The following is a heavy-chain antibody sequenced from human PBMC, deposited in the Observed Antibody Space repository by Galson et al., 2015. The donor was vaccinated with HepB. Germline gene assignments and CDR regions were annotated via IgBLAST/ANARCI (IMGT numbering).Heavy chain of an antibody. D-gene: IGHD6-13*01. V-gene: IGHV3-21*01. CDR1: GFTFSSYS. CDR3: AREGGAAAGNPYYYYYGMDV. J-gene: IGHJ6*02. Sequence: SLRLSCAASGFTFSSYSMNWVRQAPGKGLEWVSSISSSSSYIYYADSVKSRFTISRDNAKDSLYLQMNSLRAEDTAVYYCAREGGAAAGNPYYYYYGMDVWGQGTTVTVSS. CDR2: ISSSSSYI.